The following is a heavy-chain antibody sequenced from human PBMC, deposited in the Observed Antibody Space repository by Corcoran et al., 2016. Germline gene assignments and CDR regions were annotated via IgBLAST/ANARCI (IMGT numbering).Heavy chain of an antibody. J-gene: IGHJ2*01. CDR2: ISPSGDTL. CDR3: ARRGSGRYFDL. V-gene: IGHV3-11*01. CDR1: GFTFSDYY. Sequence: QVQLVESGGDLVKPGGSLRLSCAASGFTFSDYYMNWIRQAPGKGLEWVSHISPSGDTLYYANSVKGRFTSSRDNAKNSFYLQMNSLRAEDTAVFYCARRGSGRYFDLWGRGTLVTVSS.